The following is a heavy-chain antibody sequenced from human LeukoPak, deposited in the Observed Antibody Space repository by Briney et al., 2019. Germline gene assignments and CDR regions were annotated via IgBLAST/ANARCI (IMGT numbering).Heavy chain of an antibody. CDR3: VKDEDLNSPTWSLFED. CDR1: GFTFSSYA. J-gene: IGHJ4*02. CDR2: ISSSGASA. Sequence: GGSLRLSCVASGFTFSSYAMTWVRQAPGKGLEWVSGISSSGASAYYAASVKGRFTISRDNSENTLYLQIKNLSAQDSGTYYCVKDEDLNSPTWSLFEDWGQGTLVTVSS. D-gene: IGHD2/OR15-2a*01. V-gene: IGHV3-23*01.